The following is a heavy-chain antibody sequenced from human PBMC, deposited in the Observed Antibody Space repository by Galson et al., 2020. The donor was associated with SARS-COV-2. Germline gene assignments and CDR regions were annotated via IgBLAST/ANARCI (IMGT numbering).Heavy chain of an antibody. CDR3: TSRGYCSSTSCSDP. V-gene: IGHV3-73*01. D-gene: IGHD2-2*01. CDR1: GFTFSGSA. Sequence: GGSLRLSCAASGFTFSGSAMHWVRQASGKGLEWVGRIRSKANSYATAYAASVKGRFTISRDDSKNTAYLQMNSLKTEDTAVYYCTSRGYCSSTSCSDPWGQGTLVTVSS. J-gene: IGHJ5*02. CDR2: IRSKANSYAT.